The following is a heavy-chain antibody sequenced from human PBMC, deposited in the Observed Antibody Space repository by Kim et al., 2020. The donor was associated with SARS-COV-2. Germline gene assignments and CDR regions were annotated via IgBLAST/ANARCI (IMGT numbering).Heavy chain of an antibody. J-gene: IGHJ4*02. D-gene: IGHD2-15*01. Sequence: GGSLRLSCAASGFTVSSNYMSWVRQAPGKGLEWVSVIYSGGSTYYADSVKGRFTISRDNSKNTLYLQMNSLRAEDTAVYYCARGGGRRYCSGGSCPEFDYWGQGTLVTVSS. CDR3: ARGGGRRYCSGGSCPEFDY. CDR2: IYSGGST. CDR1: GFTVSSNY. V-gene: IGHV3-53*01.